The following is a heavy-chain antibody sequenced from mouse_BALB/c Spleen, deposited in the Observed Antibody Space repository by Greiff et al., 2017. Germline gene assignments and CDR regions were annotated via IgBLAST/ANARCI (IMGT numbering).Heavy chain of an antibody. CDR2: ISTYYGNT. J-gene: IGHJ4*01. Sequence: QVQLQQSGPELVRPGVSVKISCKGSGYTFTDYAMHWVKQSHAKSLEWIGVISTYYGNTNYNQKFKGKATMTVDKSSSTAYMELARLTSEDSAIYYCAREERGYAMDYWGQGTSVTVSA. CDR1: GYTFTDYA. V-gene: IGHV1-67*01. CDR3: AREERGYAMDY.